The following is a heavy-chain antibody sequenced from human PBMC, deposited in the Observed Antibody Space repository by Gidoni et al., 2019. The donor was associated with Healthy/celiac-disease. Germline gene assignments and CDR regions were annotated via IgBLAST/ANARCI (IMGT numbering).Heavy chain of an antibody. Sequence: QLQLQESGPGLVKPSETLSLTCPVSGGSLSRSSYYWGRIRQPPGKGLGWSGSIYYSGGTYYNPYLKSRVTISGDTSKNQFSLKLSSVTAADTAVYYCARGAIAAAGGGIDYWGQGTLVTVSS. CDR3: ARGAIAAAGGGIDY. V-gene: IGHV4-39*01. J-gene: IGHJ4*02. CDR2: IYYSGGT. CDR1: GGSLSRSSYY. D-gene: IGHD6-13*01.